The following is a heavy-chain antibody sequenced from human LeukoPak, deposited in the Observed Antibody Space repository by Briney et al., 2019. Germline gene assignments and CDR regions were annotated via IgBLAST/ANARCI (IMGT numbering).Heavy chain of an antibody. CDR3: TRLLGYYDSSGGWHFDY. J-gene: IGHJ4*02. V-gene: IGHV3-73*01. Sequence: PGGSLRLSCAASGFTFSGSAMHWVRQASGKGLEWVGRIRSKANSYATAYAASVKGRFTISRDDSKNTAYLQMNSLKTEDTAVYYCTRLLGYYDSSGGWHFDYWGQGTLVTVSS. CDR2: IRSKANSYAT. CDR1: GFTFSGSA. D-gene: IGHD3-22*01.